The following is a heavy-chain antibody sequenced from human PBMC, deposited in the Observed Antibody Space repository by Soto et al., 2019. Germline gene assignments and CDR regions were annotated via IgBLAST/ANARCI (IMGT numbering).Heavy chain of an antibody. Sequence: ASVKVSCKASGYTFPDYGISWVRQAPGQGLEWMGWISAYNGDTNSAHKLQGRVTMTTDTSTSTAYMDLRSLRSDDTAVYYCARALLGSTHDYWGQGTLVTVSS. CDR3: ARALLGSTHDY. CDR1: GYTFPDYG. CDR2: ISAYNGDT. V-gene: IGHV1-18*01. J-gene: IGHJ4*02. D-gene: IGHD3-10*01.